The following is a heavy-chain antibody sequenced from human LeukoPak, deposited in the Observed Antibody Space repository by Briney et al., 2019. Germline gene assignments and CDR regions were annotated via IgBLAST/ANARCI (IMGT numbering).Heavy chain of an antibody. J-gene: IGHJ4*02. CDR1: GFTFSNYA. CDR2: ISYDGSNK. V-gene: IGHV3-30*04. CDR3: ARDRRYYDFCGPDY. D-gene: IGHD3-3*01. Sequence: GGSLRLSCAASGFTFSNYAIHWVRQAPGKGLEWVAVISYDGSNKYYADSVKGRFTISRDNSKNTLYLQMNSLRAEDTAVYYCARDRRYYDFCGPDYWGQGTLVTVSS.